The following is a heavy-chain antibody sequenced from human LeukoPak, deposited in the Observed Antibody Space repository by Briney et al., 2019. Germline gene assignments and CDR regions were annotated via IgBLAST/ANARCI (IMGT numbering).Heavy chain of an antibody. CDR2: IVVGSGDT. J-gene: IGHJ3*02. CDR1: GFTFTSSA. D-gene: IGHD1/OR15-1a*01. V-gene: IGHV1-58*01. CDR3: AADEQDPFDI. Sequence: SVKVSCKASGFTFTSSAVQWVRQARGQRLEWIGWIVVGSGDTNYTQKFQERVTISRDMSTRTAYMELSSLTSEDTAVYYCAADEQDPFDIWGQGTLVSVSS.